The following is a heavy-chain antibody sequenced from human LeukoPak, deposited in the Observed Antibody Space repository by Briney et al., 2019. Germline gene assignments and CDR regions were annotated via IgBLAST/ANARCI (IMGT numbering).Heavy chain of an antibody. D-gene: IGHD6-19*01. Sequence: GGSLRLSCAASGFTFSSYWMNWARQAPGKGLEWVSAISGSGGSTYYADSVKGRFTTSRDNSKNTLYLQMNSLRAEDTAVYYCAKRSEWLGSYFDYWGQGTLVTVSS. J-gene: IGHJ4*02. V-gene: IGHV3-23*01. CDR3: AKRSEWLGSYFDY. CDR1: GFTFSSYW. CDR2: ISGSGGST.